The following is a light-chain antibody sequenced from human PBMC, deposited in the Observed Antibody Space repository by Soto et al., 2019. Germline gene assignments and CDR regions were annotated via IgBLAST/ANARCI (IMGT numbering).Light chain of an antibody. V-gene: IGKV3-15*01. CDR3: QQYNACPPRRVT. CDR2: GAS. Sequence: EIVMTQSPATLSVSPGERATLSCRASQSVSNNLAWYQQKPGQAPRLLIYGASTRATGIPVRFSGSGSGTEFTLTITSLQSEDFAVYYWQQYNACPPRRVTSGPGTKVDIK. CDR1: QSVSNN. J-gene: IGKJ3*01.